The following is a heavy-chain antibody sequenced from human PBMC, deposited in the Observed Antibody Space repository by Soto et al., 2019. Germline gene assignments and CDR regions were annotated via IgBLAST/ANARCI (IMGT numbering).Heavy chain of an antibody. D-gene: IGHD2-15*01. V-gene: IGHV4-31*03. J-gene: IGHJ4*02. Sequence: SETLSLTCTVSGGSISSGGYYWSWIRQHPGKGLEWIGYIYYSGSTYYNPSLKSRVTISVDTSKNQFSLKLSSVTAADTAVYYCARTGGSIGGSLDYWGQGTLVTVSS. CDR1: GGSISSGGYY. CDR2: IYYSGST. CDR3: ARTGGSIGGSLDY.